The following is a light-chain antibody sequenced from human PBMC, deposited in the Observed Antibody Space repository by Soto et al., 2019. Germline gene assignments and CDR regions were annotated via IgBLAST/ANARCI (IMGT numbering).Light chain of an antibody. J-gene: IGKJ5*01. CDR1: QSLLHSNGNNY. CDR3: MQALQTPLT. CDR2: LGS. V-gene: IGKV2-28*01. Sequence: EIVMTQSPLALSVTPGESASISCRSSQSLLHSNGNNYFDWYLQKPGQSAQLLIYLGSNRASGVPGRFSGSGSGTYFTLKISGVEAEDVGVYYCMQALQTPLTFGQGTLLEIK.